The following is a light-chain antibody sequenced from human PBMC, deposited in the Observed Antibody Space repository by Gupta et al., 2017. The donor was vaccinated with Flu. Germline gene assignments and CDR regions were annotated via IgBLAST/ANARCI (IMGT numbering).Light chain of an antibody. V-gene: IGLV1-51*02. CDR1: NSNIGHNY. J-gene: IGLJ3*02. Sequence: QSVLTPPPSVSAAPGQKVTISCSGSNSNIGHNYVSWYQQIPGTAPRLLIFEYNKRPSGIPDRFSGSKSGTSATLGIAGLQSGDEADYYCATWDTSLSDVVFGGGTKLTVL. CDR3: ATWDTSLSDVV. CDR2: EYN.